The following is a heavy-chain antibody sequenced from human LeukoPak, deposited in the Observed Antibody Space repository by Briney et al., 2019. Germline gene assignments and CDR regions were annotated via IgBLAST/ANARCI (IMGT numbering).Heavy chain of an antibody. CDR2: IYSGGST. J-gene: IGHJ4*02. D-gene: IGHD6-19*01. CDR1: GFTVSSNC. V-gene: IGHV3-66*01. Sequence: GGSLRLSCAASGFTVSSNCMSWVRQAPGKGLEWVSVIYSGGSTYYADSVKGRFTISRDNSKNTLYLQMNSLRAEDTAVYYCARDVAVAGTLDDYWGQGTLVTVSS. CDR3: ARDVAVAGTLDDY.